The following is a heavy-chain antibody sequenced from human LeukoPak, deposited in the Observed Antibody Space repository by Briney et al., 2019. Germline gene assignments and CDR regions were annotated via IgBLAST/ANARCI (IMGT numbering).Heavy chain of an antibody. V-gene: IGHV4-59*12. CDR2: IYYSGST. Sequence: SETLSLTCTVSGGSISSYYWSWIRQPPGKGLEWIGYIYYSGSTNYNPSLKSRVTISVDTSKNQFSLKLSSVTAADTAVYYCARVPYSSGLSPRYYFDYWGQGTLVTVSS. D-gene: IGHD6-25*01. CDR3: ARVPYSSGLSPRYYFDY. J-gene: IGHJ4*02. CDR1: GGSISSYY.